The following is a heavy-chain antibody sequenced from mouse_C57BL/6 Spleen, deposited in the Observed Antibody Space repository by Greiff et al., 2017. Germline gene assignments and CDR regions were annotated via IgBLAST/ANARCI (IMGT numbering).Heavy chain of an antibody. J-gene: IGHJ4*01. D-gene: IGHD2-3*01. CDR2: IYPGGGYT. V-gene: IGHV1-63*01. CDR1: GYTFTNYW. CDR3: ARRDGYYVYAMDY. Sequence: VQLQQSGAELVRPGTSVKMSCKASGYTFTNYWIGWAKQRPGHGLEWIGDIYPGGGYTNYNEKFKGKATLTADKSSSTAYMQFSSLTSEDSAIYYCARRDGYYVYAMDYWGQGTSVTVSS.